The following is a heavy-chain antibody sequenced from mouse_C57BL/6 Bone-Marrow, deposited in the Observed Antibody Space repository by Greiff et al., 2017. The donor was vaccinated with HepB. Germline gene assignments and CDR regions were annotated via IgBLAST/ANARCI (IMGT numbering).Heavy chain of an antibody. V-gene: IGHV5-6*02. CDR3: ARRPTVVSGYFDV. Sequence: EVMLVESGGDLVKPGGSLKLSCAASGFTFSSYGMSWVRQTPDKRLEWVATISSGGSYTYYPDSVKGRFTISRVNAKNTLYLQMSSLKSEDTAMYDCARRPTVVSGYFDVWGTGTTVTVSS. J-gene: IGHJ1*03. CDR2: ISSGGSYT. CDR1: GFTFSSYG. D-gene: IGHD1-1*01.